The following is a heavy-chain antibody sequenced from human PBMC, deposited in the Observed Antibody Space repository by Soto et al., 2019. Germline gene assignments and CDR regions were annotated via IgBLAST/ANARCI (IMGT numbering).Heavy chain of an antibody. Sequence: SLRLSCAASGFTFNRYWMSWVRQAPGKGLEWVANIKKDGSEQYYVDSVKGRFTVSRDNAKNSLTLQMSGLRAEDTAVYYCARGSTSWYFDFWGQGTLVTVSS. V-gene: IGHV3-7*01. CDR3: ARGSTSWYFDF. CDR2: IKKDGSEQ. CDR1: GFTFNRYW. D-gene: IGHD2-2*01. J-gene: IGHJ4*02.